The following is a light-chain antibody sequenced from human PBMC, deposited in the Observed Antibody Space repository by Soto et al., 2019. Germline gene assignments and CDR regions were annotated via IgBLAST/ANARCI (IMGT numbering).Light chain of an antibody. CDR1: QSISSW. J-gene: IGKJ1*01. CDR3: QQSNSYSVT. CDR2: NAS. V-gene: IGKV1-5*03. Sequence: DIQMTQSPSTLSASVGDRVTITCRASQSISSWWACYQQKLGKAPKLLIYNASSLESGVLSRFSGSGSGTEFTLTISSLQPAHFATNYCQQSNSYSVTFGQGTKVEIQ.